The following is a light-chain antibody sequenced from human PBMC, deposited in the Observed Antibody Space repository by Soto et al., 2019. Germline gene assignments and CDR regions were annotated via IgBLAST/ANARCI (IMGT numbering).Light chain of an antibody. CDR2: GVN. J-gene: IGLJ1*01. CDR3: SSSTTSITHHV. CDR1: SSDVGGYDY. V-gene: IGLV2-14*01. Sequence: SALTQPASVSGSPGQSITISCTGSSSDVGGYDYVSWYQQHPGKAPKLVLYGVNNRPSGVSNRFSGSKSGNTASLTISGLQAEDEAEYYCSSSTTSITHHVFGAGTKVTVL.